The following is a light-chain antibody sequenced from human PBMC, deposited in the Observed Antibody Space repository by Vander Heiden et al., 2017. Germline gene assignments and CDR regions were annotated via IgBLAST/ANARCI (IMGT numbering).Light chain of an antibody. CDR3: QHGNYWPAVT. J-gene: IGKJ2*01. Sequence: EIVMTQSPATLSVSPGERATLSCRASQSVSSNLAWYQQKPGQAPRLLIYGASTRATGIPARFSGSGSGTEFTLTISRLHSEDFAVYYCQHGNYWPAVTFGQGTKLEIK. V-gene: IGKV3-15*01. CDR1: QSVSSN. CDR2: GAS.